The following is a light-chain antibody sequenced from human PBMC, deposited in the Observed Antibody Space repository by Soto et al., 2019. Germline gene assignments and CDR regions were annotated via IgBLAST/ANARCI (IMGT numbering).Light chain of an antibody. CDR2: AAS. CDR1: QSISSY. Sequence: QMTQSTSSLSASVGDRVTITFRASQSISSYLNWYQQKPGKAPKLLIYAASSLQSGVPSRFSGSGSGTDFTLTISSLQPEDFATYYCQHSYSTPIPFGQVTRLAIK. V-gene: IGKV1-39*01. J-gene: IGKJ5*01. CDR3: QHSYSTPIP.